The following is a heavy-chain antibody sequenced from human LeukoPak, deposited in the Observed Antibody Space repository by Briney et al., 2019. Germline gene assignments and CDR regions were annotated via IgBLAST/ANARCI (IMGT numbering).Heavy chain of an antibody. Sequence: GSSVKVSCKASEDTFSSYAISWVRQAPGQGLEWMGRIIPILGIANYAQKFQGRVTITADKSTSTAYMELSSLRSEDTAMYYCARGFHRLYGSGGYYNPEFDYWGQGTLVTVSS. CDR3: ARGFHRLYGSGGYYNPEFDY. D-gene: IGHD3-10*01. CDR2: IIPILGIA. J-gene: IGHJ4*02. CDR1: EDTFSSYA. V-gene: IGHV1-69*04.